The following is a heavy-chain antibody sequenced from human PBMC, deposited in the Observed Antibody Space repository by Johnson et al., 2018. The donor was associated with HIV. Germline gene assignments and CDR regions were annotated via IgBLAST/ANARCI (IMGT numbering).Heavy chain of an antibody. CDR2: ISYDGSNK. CDR1: GFTFSSYG. Sequence: QVQLVESGGGVVQPGRSLRLSCAASGFTFSSYGMHWVRKAPGQGLEWVAVISYDGSNKYYADSVKGRLTISRDNSKNTLYLQMNSLRSEDTAVYYCARGLIDYGDSQAFDIWGQGTMVTVSS. V-gene: IGHV3-30*19. CDR3: ARGLIDYGDSQAFDI. J-gene: IGHJ3*02. D-gene: IGHD4-17*01.